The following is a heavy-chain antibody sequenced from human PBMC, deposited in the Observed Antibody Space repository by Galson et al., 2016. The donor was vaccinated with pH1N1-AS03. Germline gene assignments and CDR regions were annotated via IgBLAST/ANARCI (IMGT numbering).Heavy chain of an antibody. CDR1: GGTFESFA. J-gene: IGHJ3*01. CDR2: IIPFLDVT. CDR3: ARDGYMLRSSRVSSAFDL. Sequence: SVKVSCKASGGTFESFAFTWVRLAPGQGLEWMGGIIPFLDVTKSAQKFQARVTFSADESTSTVFLELNGLTSEDTALYFCARDGYMLRSSRVSSAFDLWGQGTKVTVSS. V-gene: IGHV1-69*10. D-gene: IGHD5-24*01.